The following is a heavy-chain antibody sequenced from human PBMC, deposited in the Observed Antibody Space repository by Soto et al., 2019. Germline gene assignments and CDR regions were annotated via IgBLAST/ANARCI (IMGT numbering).Heavy chain of an antibody. V-gene: IGHV2-5*02. J-gene: IGHJ4*02. Sequence: QITLKESGPPLVKPTQTLTLTCTFSGFSLSTSGVGVGWIRQPPGKALEWLALIYWDDDKRYSPSLKSRLTITKDTSKNQVVLTMTNMDPVDTATYYCAHSYCSGGSCYSYYFDYWGQGTLVTVSS. CDR3: AHSYCSGGSCYSYYFDY. CDR1: GFSLSTSGVG. CDR2: IYWDDDK. D-gene: IGHD2-15*01.